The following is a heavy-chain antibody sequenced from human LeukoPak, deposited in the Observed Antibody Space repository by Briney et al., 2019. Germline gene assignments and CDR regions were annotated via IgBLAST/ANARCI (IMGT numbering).Heavy chain of an antibody. CDR2: INSDGSST. CDR1: GFTFSSYW. D-gene: IGHD5-12*01. J-gene: IGHJ4*02. CDR3: VRGNSGYGNFDY. V-gene: IGHV3-74*01. Sequence: PGGSLRLSCAASGFTFSSYWMHWVRQAPGKGLVWVSRINSDGSSTSYADSVKGRFTISRDNAKNTLYLQVNSLRAEDTAVYYCVRGNSGYGNFDYWGQGTLVTVSS.